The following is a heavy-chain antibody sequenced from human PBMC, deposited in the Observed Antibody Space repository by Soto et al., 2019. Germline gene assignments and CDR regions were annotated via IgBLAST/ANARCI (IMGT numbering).Heavy chain of an antibody. CDR3: ARDIRRRQWERNYYFDY. Sequence: ASVKAYCRASGYTLTSYGISWVRQAPGQGLEWMAGIIPIFGTANYAQKFQGRVTISADESTSTAYMELSRLRSEDTAVYYCARDIRRRQWERNYYFDYWGQGTLVTAPQ. D-gene: IGHD1-26*01. CDR2: IIPIFGTA. V-gene: IGHV1-69*13. CDR1: GYTLTSYG. J-gene: IGHJ4*02.